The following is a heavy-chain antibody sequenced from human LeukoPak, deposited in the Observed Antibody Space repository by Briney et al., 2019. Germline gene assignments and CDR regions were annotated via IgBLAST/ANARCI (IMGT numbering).Heavy chain of an antibody. CDR1: GGSISSYY. CDR2: IYYSGST. D-gene: IGHD4-17*01. Sequence: SETLSLTCTVSGGSISSYYWSWIRQPPGKGLEWIGYIYYSGSTNYNPSLKSRVTISVDTSKNQFSLKLSSVTAADTAVYYCARRPGYGNFEYWGQGTLVTVSS. J-gene: IGHJ4*02. V-gene: IGHV4-59*08. CDR3: ARRPGYGNFEY.